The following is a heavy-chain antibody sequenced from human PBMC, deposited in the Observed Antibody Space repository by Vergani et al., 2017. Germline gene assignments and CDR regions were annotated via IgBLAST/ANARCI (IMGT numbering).Heavy chain of an antibody. J-gene: IGHJ6*03. Sequence: QVQLQQWGAGLLKPSETLSLTCAVYGGSFSGYYWRWIRQPPGKGLEWIGEINHSGSTNYNPSLKSGVTISVDTSKNQFSLKLSSVTAANTAVYYCARDRLLYRYYYYYMDVWGKGTTVTVSS. CDR3: ARDRLLYRYYYYYMDV. CDR2: INHSGST. D-gene: IGHD2-2*02. CDR1: GGSFSGYY. V-gene: IGHV4-34*01.